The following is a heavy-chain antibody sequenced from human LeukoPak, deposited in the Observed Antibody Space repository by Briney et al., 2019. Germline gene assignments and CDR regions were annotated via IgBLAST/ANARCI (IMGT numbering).Heavy chain of an antibody. CDR2: INPSGGST. CDR1: GYTFTSYY. V-gene: IGHV1-46*01. CDR3: AREGELHDAFDI. Sequence: GASVKVSCKASGYTFTSYYMHWVRQAPGQGLEWMGIINPSGGSTSYAQKFQGRVTMTRDMSTSTVYMELSSLRSEDTAVYYCAREGELHDAFDIWGQGTMVTVSS. J-gene: IGHJ3*02. D-gene: IGHD1-26*01.